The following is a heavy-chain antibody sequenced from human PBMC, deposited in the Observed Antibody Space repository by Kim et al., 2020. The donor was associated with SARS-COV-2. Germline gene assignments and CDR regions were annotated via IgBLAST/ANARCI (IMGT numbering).Heavy chain of an antibody. Sequence: QKLQGRVTMTTDTSTSTAYMELRSLRSDDTAVYYCARVLRIAARPWWFDPWGQGTLVTVSS. D-gene: IGHD6-6*01. V-gene: IGHV1-18*01. J-gene: IGHJ5*02. CDR3: ARVLRIAARPWWFDP.